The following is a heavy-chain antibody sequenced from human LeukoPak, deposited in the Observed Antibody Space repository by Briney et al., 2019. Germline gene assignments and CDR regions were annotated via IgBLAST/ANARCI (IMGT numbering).Heavy chain of an antibody. D-gene: IGHD1-1*01. CDR2: IYYSGST. J-gene: IGHJ5*02. V-gene: IGHV4-31*11. CDR3: ARGGTPNWFDP. CDR1: GGSISSGGYY. Sequence: ASETLSLTCAVSGGSISSGGYYWSWIRQHPGKGLEWIGYIYYSGSTYYNPSLKSRVTISVDTSKNQLSLKLSSVTAADTAVYYCARGGTPNWFDPWGQGTLVTVSS.